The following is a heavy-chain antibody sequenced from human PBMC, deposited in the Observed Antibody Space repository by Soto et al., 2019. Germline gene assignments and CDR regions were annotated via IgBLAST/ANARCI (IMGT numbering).Heavy chain of an antibody. D-gene: IGHD3-22*01. Sequence: VSVKVSCKASGYTFTSYGISWVRQAPGQGLVWMGWISAYNGNTNSAQKLQGRVTMTTDTSTSTAYMELRSLRSDDTAVYYCAGNYYDSSGYGRGAFDIWGQGTMVTVSS. CDR1: GYTFTSYG. CDR2: ISAYNGNT. V-gene: IGHV1-18*01. J-gene: IGHJ3*02. CDR3: AGNYYDSSGYGRGAFDI.